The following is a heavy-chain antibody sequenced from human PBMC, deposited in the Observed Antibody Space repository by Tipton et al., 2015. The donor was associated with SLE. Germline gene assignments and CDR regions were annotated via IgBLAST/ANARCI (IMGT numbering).Heavy chain of an antibody. V-gene: IGHV4-31*03. CDR2: IHHSGTT. J-gene: IGHJ3*02. D-gene: IGHD3-9*01. CDR1: GVSTSSGGYF. Sequence: TLSLTCTVSGVSTSSGGYFWNWIRHYPGKGLEWLGSIHHSGTTHYNPSLKSRVTLAVDTSKNQFSLKLSVVTAADTAVYYCVSSGYPLGTFESWGQGTMVTVSS. CDR3: VSSGYPLGTFES.